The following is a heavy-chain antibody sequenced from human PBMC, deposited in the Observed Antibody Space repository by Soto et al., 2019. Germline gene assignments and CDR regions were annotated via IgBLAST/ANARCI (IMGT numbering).Heavy chain of an antibody. D-gene: IGHD3-9*01. CDR1: GFIFNNYA. CDR3: ANSLRYFEWSVDY. V-gene: IGHV3-23*01. J-gene: IGHJ4*02. Sequence: EVQLLESGGGLVQPGESLRLSCAASGFIFNNYAMSWFRQAPGKGLEWVSTIRGSGGSTYYADPVNGRFTISRDNSKNTLYLQMNSLRAEDTAVYYCANSLRYFEWSVDYWGQGTQVTVSS. CDR2: IRGSGGST.